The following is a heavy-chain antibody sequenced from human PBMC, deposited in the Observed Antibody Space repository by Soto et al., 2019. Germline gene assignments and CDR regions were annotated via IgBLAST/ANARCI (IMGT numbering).Heavy chain of an antibody. CDR2: ISDSGNT. Sequence: EVQVLESGGGLVQPGGSLRLSCAASGFTFSSYAMKWVRQAPGKGLEWVATISDSGNTDYADSVKGRFTVSSDNSEKTLYLELTTLRAEGTAVYYCATALWDTYRGALSGPWGPGTLVTVCS. J-gene: IGHJ5*02. CDR1: GFTFSSYA. D-gene: IGHD3-16*01. V-gene: IGHV3-23*01. CDR3: ATALWDTYRGALSGP.